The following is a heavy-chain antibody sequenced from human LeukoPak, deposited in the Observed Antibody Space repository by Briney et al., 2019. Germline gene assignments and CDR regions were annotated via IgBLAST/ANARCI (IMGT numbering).Heavy chain of an antibody. CDR1: GFTFSNYY. J-gene: IGHJ5*01. CDR2: ISGSSNFA. CDR3: ARENWFDS. Sequence: GGSLRLSCTASGFTFSNYYMNWVRQAPGKGLEWVSSISGSSNFAEYTDSVKGRFTISRDNSKNTLYLQLNSLRAEDTAIYYCARENWFDSWGQGTLVTVSS. V-gene: IGHV3-21*01.